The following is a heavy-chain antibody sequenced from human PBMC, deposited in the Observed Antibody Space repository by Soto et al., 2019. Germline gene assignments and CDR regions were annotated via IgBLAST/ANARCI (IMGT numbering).Heavy chain of an antibody. J-gene: IGHJ4*02. CDR1: GFTFSSYA. D-gene: IGHD6-13*01. V-gene: IGHV3-23*01. Sequence: EVQLLESGGGLVQPGGSLRLSCAASGFTFSSYAMSWFRQAPGKGLEWVSAISGSGGSTYYADSVKGRFTICRDNSKNTRYLRMNSLRAEDTAVYYCAKTYSSSWPYYFDYWGQGTLVTVSS. CDR2: ISGSGGST. CDR3: AKTYSSSWPYYFDY.